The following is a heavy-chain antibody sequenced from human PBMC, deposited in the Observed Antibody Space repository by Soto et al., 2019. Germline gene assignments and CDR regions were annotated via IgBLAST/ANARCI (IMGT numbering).Heavy chain of an antibody. Sequence: SETLSLTCTVSGGSISSYYWSWIRQPPGKGLEWIGYIYYSGSTNYNPSLKSRVTISVDTSKNQFSLKLSSVTAADTAVYYCAREGDDYGDPQNWFDPWGQGTLVTAPQ. V-gene: IGHV4-59*01. CDR3: AREGDDYGDPQNWFDP. CDR2: IYYSGST. D-gene: IGHD4-17*01. CDR1: GGSISSYY. J-gene: IGHJ5*02.